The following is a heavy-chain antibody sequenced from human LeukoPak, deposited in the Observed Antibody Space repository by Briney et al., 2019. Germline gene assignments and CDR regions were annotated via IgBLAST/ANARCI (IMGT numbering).Heavy chain of an antibody. D-gene: IGHD2-2*01. CDR2: ISSSSSTI. CDR1: GFTFSSYS. Sequence: GGSLRLSCAASGFTFSSYSMNWVRQAPGKGLEWVSYISSSSSTIYYADSVKGRFTISRDNAKNSLYLQMNSLRAEDTAVYYCARSDIVVVPDAEDDAFDIWGQGTMVTVSS. J-gene: IGHJ3*02. V-gene: IGHV3-48*01. CDR3: ARSDIVVVPDAEDDAFDI.